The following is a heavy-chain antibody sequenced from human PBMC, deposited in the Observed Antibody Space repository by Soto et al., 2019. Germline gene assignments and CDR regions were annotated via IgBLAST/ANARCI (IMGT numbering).Heavy chain of an antibody. CDR3: ARAKYDSRGYYYYDMDV. D-gene: IGHD3-3*01. J-gene: IGHJ6*02. CDR1: GYTFTGYY. Sequence: QVQLVQSGAEVKKPGASVKVSCKASGYTFTGYYMHWVRQAPGQGLEWMGWINPNSGGTNYAQKFQGRVTMTRDTSISTAYMELSRLRSDDTAVYYCARAKYDSRGYYYYDMDVWGQGTTVTVSS. CDR2: INPNSGGT. V-gene: IGHV1-2*02.